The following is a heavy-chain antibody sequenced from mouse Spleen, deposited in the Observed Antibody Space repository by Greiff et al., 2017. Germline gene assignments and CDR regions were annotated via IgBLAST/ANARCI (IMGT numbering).Heavy chain of an antibody. V-gene: IGHV1-54*01. CDR3: ARDWDGGDY. Sequence: QVQLKESGAELVRPGTSVKVSCKASGYAFTNYLIEWVKQRPGQGLEWIGVINPGSGGTNYNEKFKGKATLTADKSSSTAYMQLSSLTSEDSAVYFCARDWDGGDYWGQGTTLTVSS. D-gene: IGHD4-1*01. CDR1: GYAFTNYL. CDR2: INPGSGGT. J-gene: IGHJ2*01.